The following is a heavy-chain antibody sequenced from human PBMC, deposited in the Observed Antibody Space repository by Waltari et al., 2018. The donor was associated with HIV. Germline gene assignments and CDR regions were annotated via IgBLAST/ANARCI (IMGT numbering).Heavy chain of an antibody. CDR3: AKDGRHITIFGVVTGPDAFDI. Sequence: QVQLVESGGGVVQPGGSLRLSCAASGFTFSSYGMHWVRQAPGKGRGGVAFIRYDGSNKYYADSVKGRFTISRDNSKNTLYLQMNSLRAEDTAVYYCAKDGRHITIFGVVTGPDAFDIWGQGTMVTVSS. J-gene: IGHJ3*02. V-gene: IGHV3-30*02. CDR1: GFTFSSYG. CDR2: IRYDGSNK. D-gene: IGHD3-3*01.